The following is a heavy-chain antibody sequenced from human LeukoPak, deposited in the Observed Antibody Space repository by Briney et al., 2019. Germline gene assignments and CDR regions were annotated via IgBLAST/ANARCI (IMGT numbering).Heavy chain of an antibody. Sequence: GGSLRLSCAAPGFTVSSNYMSWVRQAPGKGLEWVSVIYSGGSTYYADSVKGRFTISRDNSKNTLYLQMNSLRAEDTAVYYCAKTRRDGYKEYFDYWGQGTLVTVSS. V-gene: IGHV3-66*02. J-gene: IGHJ4*02. CDR3: AKTRRDGYKEYFDY. D-gene: IGHD5-24*01. CDR1: GFTVSSNY. CDR2: IYSGGST.